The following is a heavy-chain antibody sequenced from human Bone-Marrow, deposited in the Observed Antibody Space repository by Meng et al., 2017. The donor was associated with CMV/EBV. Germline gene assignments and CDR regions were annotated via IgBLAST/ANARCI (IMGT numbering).Heavy chain of an antibody. CDR1: GFTFSSYA. D-gene: IGHD1-26*01. Sequence: GESLKISCAASGFTFSSYAMHWVRQAPGKGLEWVAVISYDGSNKYYADSVKGRFTISRDNSKNTLYLQMSSLRAEDTAVYYCAKESQYSGSPVDYWGQERWSPSPQ. CDR2: ISYDGSNK. CDR3: AKESQYSGSPVDY. V-gene: IGHV3-30*04. J-gene: IGHJ4*01.